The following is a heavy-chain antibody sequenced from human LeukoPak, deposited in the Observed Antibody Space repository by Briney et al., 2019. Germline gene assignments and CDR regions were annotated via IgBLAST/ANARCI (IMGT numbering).Heavy chain of an antibody. CDR2: IRCDGSNK. CDR1: GFTFSNYG. Sequence: PGGSLRLSCATSGFTFSNYGMHWVRQAPGKGLEWVTFIRCDGSNKYYADSVKGRFTISRDNSKNTLYLQMNSLRAEDTAVYYCAKDGPSSTMIVGYFDYWGQGTLVTVSS. CDR3: AKDGPSSTMIVGYFDY. J-gene: IGHJ4*02. V-gene: IGHV3-30*02. D-gene: IGHD3-22*01.